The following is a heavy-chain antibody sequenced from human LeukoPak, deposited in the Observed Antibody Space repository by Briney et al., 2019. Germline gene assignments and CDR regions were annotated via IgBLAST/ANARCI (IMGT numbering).Heavy chain of an antibody. CDR1: GYMFTGYY. D-gene: IGHD2-21*02. J-gene: IGHJ4*02. CDR3: ARGYCSGDCFTLFDY. V-gene: IGHV1-2*02. Sequence: ASVKVSCKASGYMFTGYYLHWVRQAPGQGLEWMEWINPNSGGTNYAQKFQGRVTMTRDTSISTAYMELSSLRSDDTAVYYCARGYCSGDCFTLFDYWGQGTLVTVSS. CDR2: INPNSGGT.